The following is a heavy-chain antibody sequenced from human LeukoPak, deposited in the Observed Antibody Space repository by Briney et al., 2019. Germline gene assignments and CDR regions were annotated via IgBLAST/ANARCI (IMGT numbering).Heavy chain of an antibody. V-gene: IGHV3-21*01. CDR3: ASGTLYSYGFNY. CDR2: ISSSGSYI. Sequence: PGGSLRLSCAASGFTFSSYSMNWVRQTPGKGLEWVSSISSSGSYIYYANSVKGRFTISRDNAKNSLYLQMNSLRAEDTAVYYCASGTLYSYGFNYWGQGTLVTVSS. CDR1: GFTFSSYS. J-gene: IGHJ4*02. D-gene: IGHD5-18*01.